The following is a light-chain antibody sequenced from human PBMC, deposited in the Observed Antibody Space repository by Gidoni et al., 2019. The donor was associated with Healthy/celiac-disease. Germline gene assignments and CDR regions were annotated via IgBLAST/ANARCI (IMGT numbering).Light chain of an antibody. J-gene: IGKJ4*01. CDR1: QSISSY. Sequence: DIQMTQSPSSLSASVGDRVTITCRASQSISSYLNWYQQKPGNAPKLLIDAASSLQSGSPSRFSGSGSGTDFTLTISSLQPEDFATYYCQQSDSTPPTFGGGTKVEIK. CDR3: QQSDSTPPT. V-gene: IGKV1-39*01. CDR2: AAS.